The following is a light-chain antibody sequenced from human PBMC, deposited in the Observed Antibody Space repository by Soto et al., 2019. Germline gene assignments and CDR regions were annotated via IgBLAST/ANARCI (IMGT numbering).Light chain of an antibody. CDR1: QTISSW. Sequence: DIQMAQPPSTLSRSVGDRVTITCRASQTISSWLAWYQQKPGKAPKLLIYKASTLKSGVPSRFSGSGSGTEFTLTISSLQPDDFATYYCQHYNSYSEAFGQGTKVDIK. J-gene: IGKJ1*01. CDR2: KAS. V-gene: IGKV1-5*03. CDR3: QHYNSYSEA.